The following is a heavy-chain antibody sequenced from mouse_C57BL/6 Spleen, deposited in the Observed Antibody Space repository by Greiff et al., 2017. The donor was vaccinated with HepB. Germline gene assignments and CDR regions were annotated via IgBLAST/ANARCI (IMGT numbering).Heavy chain of an antibody. CDR2: IYPRSGNT. Sequence: QVHVKQSGAELARPGASVKLSCKASGYTFTSYDISWVKQRTGQGLEWIGEIYPRSGNTYYNEKFKGKATLTADKSSSTSYMDLRSLTSVDSAVYFGARSKTGLLNGYYYAMDYWGQGTSVTVSS. J-gene: IGHJ4*01. V-gene: IGHV1-81*01. D-gene: IGHD2-10*01. CDR1: GYTFTSYD. CDR3: ARSKTGLLNGYYYAMDY.